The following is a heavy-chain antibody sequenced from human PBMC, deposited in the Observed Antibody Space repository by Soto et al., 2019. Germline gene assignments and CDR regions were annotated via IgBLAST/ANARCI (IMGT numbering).Heavy chain of an antibody. V-gene: IGHV1-69*06. CDR1: GGTFSSYA. D-gene: IGHD6-13*01. J-gene: IGHJ4*02. Sequence: GASVKVTCKASGGTFSSYAISWVRQAPGQGLEWMGGIIPICGTANYAQKFQGRVTITADKSTSTAYMELSSLRSEDTAVYYCARVKSIAAARVFDYWGQGTLVTVSS. CDR3: ARVKSIAAARVFDY. CDR2: IIPICGTA.